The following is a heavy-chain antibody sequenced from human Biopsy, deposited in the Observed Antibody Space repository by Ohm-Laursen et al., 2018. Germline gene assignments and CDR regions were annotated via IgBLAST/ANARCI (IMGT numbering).Heavy chain of an antibody. J-gene: IGHJ4*02. Sequence: SLRLSCAASPLPIDDYALNWVRMAQGTGLEWVSFISSGSSPIYYADSVKGRFTISRDDAKNSLYLQMNSLRAEDTAVYYCARGRTGGWGQGTLVTVSS. CDR1: PLPIDDYA. V-gene: IGHV3-48*01. CDR2: ISSGSSPI. CDR3: ARGRTGG. D-gene: IGHD1/OR15-1a*01.